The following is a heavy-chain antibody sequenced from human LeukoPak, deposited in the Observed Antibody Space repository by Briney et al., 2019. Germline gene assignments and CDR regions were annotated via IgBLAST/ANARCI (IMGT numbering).Heavy chain of an antibody. CDR1: GFTFSSYS. Sequence: GGSLRLSCAASGFTFSSYSMSWVRQAPGKGLEWVANIKQDGSEKYYVDSVKGRFTISRDNAKNSLYLQMNSLRAEDTAVYYCARDNPEYFDYWGQGTLVTVSS. D-gene: IGHD1-14*01. J-gene: IGHJ4*02. CDR2: IKQDGSEK. CDR3: ARDNPEYFDY. V-gene: IGHV3-7*01.